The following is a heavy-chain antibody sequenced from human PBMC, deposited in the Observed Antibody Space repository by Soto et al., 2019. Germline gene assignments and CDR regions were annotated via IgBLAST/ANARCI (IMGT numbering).Heavy chain of an antibody. D-gene: IGHD6-19*01. J-gene: IGHJ5*02. V-gene: IGHV4-34*01. CDR1: GGSFSGYY. CDR3: ARERNEAVAGTGWFDP. CDR2: INHSGST. Sequence: QVQLQQWGAGLLKPSETLSLTCAVYGGSFSGYYWSWIRQPPGKGLEWIGEINHSGSTNYNPSLKSRVTISVDTSKNQFSLKLSSVTAADTAVYYCARERNEAVAGTGWFDPWGQGTLVTVSS.